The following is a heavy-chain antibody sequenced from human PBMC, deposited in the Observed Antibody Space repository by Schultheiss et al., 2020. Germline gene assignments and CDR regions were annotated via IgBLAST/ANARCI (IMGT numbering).Heavy chain of an antibody. CDR3: ARGGRYSSSSAQDY. D-gene: IGHD6-6*01. J-gene: IGHJ4*02. CDR2: INHSGST. V-gene: IGHV4-34*01. Sequence: SETLSLTCAVSGYSISSGYYWSWIRQPPGKGLEWIGEINHSGSTNYNPSLKRRVTISVDKSKNQFSLKLSSVTAADTAVYYCARGGRYSSSSAQDYWGQGTLVTVSS. CDR1: GYSISSGYY.